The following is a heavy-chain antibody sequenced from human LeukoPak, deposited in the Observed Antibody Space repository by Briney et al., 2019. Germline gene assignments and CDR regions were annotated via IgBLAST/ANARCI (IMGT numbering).Heavy chain of an antibody. J-gene: IGHJ4*02. CDR1: GGSISSYY. D-gene: IGHD5-12*01. CDR2: IYYSGST. V-gene: IGHV4-59*01. CDR3: AREGGGYGGYYFDY. Sequence: SETLSLTCTVSGGSISSYYWSWIRQPPGKGLEWIGYIYYSGSTNYNPSLKSRVTISVDTSKNQFSLKLSPVTAADTAVYYCAREGGGYGGYYFDYWGQGTLVTVSS.